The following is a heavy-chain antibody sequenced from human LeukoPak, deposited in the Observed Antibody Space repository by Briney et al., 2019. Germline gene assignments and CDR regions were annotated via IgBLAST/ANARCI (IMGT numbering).Heavy chain of an antibody. Sequence: SETLSLTCAVYGGSFSGYYWSWIRQPPGKGLEWIGEINHSGSTNYNPSLKSRVTISVDTPKNQFSLKLSPVTAADTAVYYCTRAPYCSSTSCYEGGAYWGQGTLVTVSS. J-gene: IGHJ4*02. CDR1: GGSFSGYY. CDR2: INHSGST. D-gene: IGHD2-2*01. CDR3: TRAPYCSSTSCYEGGAY. V-gene: IGHV4-34*01.